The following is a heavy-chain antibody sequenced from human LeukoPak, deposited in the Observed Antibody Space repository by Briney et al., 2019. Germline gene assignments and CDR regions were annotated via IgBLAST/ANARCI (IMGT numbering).Heavy chain of an antibody. CDR3: ASGELLTP. D-gene: IGHD1-26*01. V-gene: IGHV3-74*03. CDR1: GFTFNSYW. CDR2: INSDGSSA. Sequence: GGSLRLSCAASGFTFNSYWMHWVRQAPGKGLVWVSRINSDGSSATYADSVKGRFTISRDNAKNTLHLQMNSLRAEDTAVYYCASGELLTPWGQGTLVTVSS. J-gene: IGHJ5*02.